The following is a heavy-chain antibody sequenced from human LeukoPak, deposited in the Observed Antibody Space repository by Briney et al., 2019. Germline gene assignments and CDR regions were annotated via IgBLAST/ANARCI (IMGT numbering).Heavy chain of an antibody. CDR1: GGTFSSYA. Sequence: ASVKVSCKAPGGTFSSYAISWVRQAPGQGLEWMGRIIPILGIANYAQKFQGRVTITADKSTSTAYMELSSLRSEDTAVYYCARPQKYRDYVAFDYWGQGTLVTVSS. V-gene: IGHV1-69*04. CDR3: ARPQKYRDYVAFDY. J-gene: IGHJ4*02. CDR2: IIPILGIA. D-gene: IGHD4-17*01.